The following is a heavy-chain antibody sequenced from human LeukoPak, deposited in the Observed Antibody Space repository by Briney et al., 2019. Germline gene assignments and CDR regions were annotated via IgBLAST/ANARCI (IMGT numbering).Heavy chain of an antibody. J-gene: IGHJ5*02. CDR3: AIGRAAAGIHWFDP. CDR1: GGSISSSTYY. V-gene: IGHV4-39*07. CDR2: IYYSGTT. D-gene: IGHD6-13*01. Sequence: SETLSLTCTVSGGSISSSTYYWAWVRQPPGKGLEWIASIYYSGTTYYNPSLKSRVTISVDTSKNQFSLKLSSVTAADTAVYYCAIGRAAAGIHWFDPWGQGTLVTVSS.